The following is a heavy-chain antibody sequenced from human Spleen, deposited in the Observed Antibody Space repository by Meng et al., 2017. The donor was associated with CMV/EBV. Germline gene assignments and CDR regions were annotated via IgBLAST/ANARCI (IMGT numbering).Heavy chain of an antibody. CDR2: INHSGST. D-gene: IGHD1-7*01. Sequence: LTCAVYGGSFSGCCWSWIRQPPGKGLEWIGEINHSGSTNYNPSLKSRVTISVDTSKNQFSLKLSSVTAADTAVYYCARGSGITGTVDYWGQGTLVTVSS. V-gene: IGHV4-34*01. CDR3: ARGSGITGTVDY. CDR1: GGSFSGCC. J-gene: IGHJ4*02.